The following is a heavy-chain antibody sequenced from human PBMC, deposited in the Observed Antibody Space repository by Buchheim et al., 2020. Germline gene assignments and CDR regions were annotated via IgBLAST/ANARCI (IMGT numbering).Heavy chain of an antibody. Sequence: VQLLESGGGLVQPGGSLRLSCAASGFTFSSYAMSWVRQAPGKGLEWVSAISGSGGSTYYADSVKGRFTISRDNSKNTLYMQMNSLRAEDTAVYYCAKDLDRYCSGGSCYSYYYGMDVWGQGTT. CDR3: AKDLDRYCSGGSCYSYYYGMDV. CDR2: ISGSGGST. CDR1: GFTFSSYA. V-gene: IGHV3-23*01. J-gene: IGHJ6*02. D-gene: IGHD2-15*01.